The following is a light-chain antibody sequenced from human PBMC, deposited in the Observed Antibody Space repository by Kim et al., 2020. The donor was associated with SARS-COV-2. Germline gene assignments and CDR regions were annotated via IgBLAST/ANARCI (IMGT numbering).Light chain of an antibody. CDR1: QSISSY. Sequence: SATVEDRVTNTSRASQSISSYLNWHQQQPRNAPKLLNYAASSLQSQVPSRFSGNGSGTDFTLSISSLHPDDAATYSCQQSHSIPRTFDQGTKLDI. CDR2: AAS. CDR3: QQSHSIPRT. J-gene: IGKJ2*01. V-gene: IGKV1-39*01.